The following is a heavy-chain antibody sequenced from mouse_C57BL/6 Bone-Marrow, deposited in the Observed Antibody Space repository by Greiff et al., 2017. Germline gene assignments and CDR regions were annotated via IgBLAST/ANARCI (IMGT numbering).Heavy chain of an antibody. Sequence: QVTLKVSGPGILQSSQTLSLTCSFSGFSLSTSGMGVSWIRQPSGKGLEWLAHIYWADDKRYNPSLKSRLPISKDTSSNQVFLKITSVDTADTATYYCARYNWEEGKRMDYWGQGTSVTVCS. D-gene: IGHD4-1*02. CDR3: ARYNWEEGKRMDY. CDR1: GFSLSTSGMG. J-gene: IGHJ4*01. CDR2: IYWADDK. V-gene: IGHV8-12*01.